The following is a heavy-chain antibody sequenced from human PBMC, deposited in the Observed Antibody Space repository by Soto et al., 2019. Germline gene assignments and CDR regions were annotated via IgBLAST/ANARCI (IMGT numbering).Heavy chain of an antibody. CDR3: ACSSDESPGDLHYIVD. J-gene: IGHJ4*02. D-gene: IGHD2-21*02. V-gene: IGHV1-69*13. CDR1: GGTFRSYA. Sequence: SVKRAWKASGGTFRSYAISWVRQAPGQGLEWMGGIIPIFGTANYAQKFQGRVTITADESTSTAYMELSSLRSEDTAVYYCACSSDESPGDLHYIVDGGQGALVSISS. CDR2: IIPIFGTA.